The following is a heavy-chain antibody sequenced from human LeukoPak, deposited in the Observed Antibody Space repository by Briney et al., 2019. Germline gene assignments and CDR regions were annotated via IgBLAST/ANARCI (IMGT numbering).Heavy chain of an antibody. CDR3: ARGTKYSSSWYSALHPTFDY. V-gene: IGHV3-33*01. Sequence: GRSLRLSCAASGFTFSSYGMHWVRQAPGKGLEWVAVIWYDGSNKYYADSVKGRFTISRDNSKDTLYLQMNSLRAEDTAVYYCARGTKYSSSWYSALHPTFDYWGQGKLVSVSS. J-gene: IGHJ4*02. CDR2: IWYDGSNK. D-gene: IGHD6-13*01. CDR1: GFTFSSYG.